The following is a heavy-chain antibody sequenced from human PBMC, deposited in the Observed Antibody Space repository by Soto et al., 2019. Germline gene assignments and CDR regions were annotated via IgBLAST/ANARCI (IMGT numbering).Heavy chain of an antibody. Sequence: PGGSLRLSCAASGFTFSSYGMHWVRQAPGKGLEWVAVISYDGSNKYYADSVKGRFTISRDNSKNTLYLQMNSLRAEDTAVYYCAKDASGDHGFDPWGQGTLVTVSS. V-gene: IGHV3-30*18. CDR3: AKDASGDHGFDP. J-gene: IGHJ5*02. CDR1: GFTFSSYG. CDR2: ISYDGSNK. D-gene: IGHD6-25*01.